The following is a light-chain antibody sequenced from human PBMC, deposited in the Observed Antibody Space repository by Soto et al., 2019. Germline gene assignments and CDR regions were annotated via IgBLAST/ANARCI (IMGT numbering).Light chain of an antibody. J-gene: IGKJ1*01. CDR2: GAS. CDR1: QSVGSN. V-gene: IGKV3-15*01. CDR3: QQYNNWPRGT. Sequence: EIVMTQYPATLPVSPGERATLSCRASQSVGSNLAWYQQKPGQAPRLLIYGASTRATGIPGRFSGSGSGTEFTLTISSLQSEDFAVYYCQQYNNWPRGTFGQGTKV.